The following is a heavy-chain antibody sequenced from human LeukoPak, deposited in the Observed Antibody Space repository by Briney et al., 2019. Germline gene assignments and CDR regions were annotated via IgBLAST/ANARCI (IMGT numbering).Heavy chain of an antibody. J-gene: IGHJ4*02. Sequence: VASVKVSCKASGGTFISYAISWVRQAPGQGLEWMGGIIPIFGTAKYAQKLQGRVTVTTDESTSTAYMELSSLRSEDTAVYYCARDWGRFLTGYYAGVPYFDYWGQGTLVTVSS. CDR1: GGTFISYA. V-gene: IGHV1-69*05. D-gene: IGHD3-9*01. CDR3: ARDWGRFLTGYYAGVPYFDY. CDR2: IIPIFGTA.